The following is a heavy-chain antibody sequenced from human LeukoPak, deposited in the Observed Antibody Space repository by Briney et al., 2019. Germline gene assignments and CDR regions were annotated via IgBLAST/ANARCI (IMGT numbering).Heavy chain of an antibody. Sequence: SETLSLTCAVYGGSFSGYYWSWIRQPPGKGLEWLGEINHSGSTNYNPSLKSRVTISVDTSKNQFSLKLSSVTAADTAVYYCARSYYDILTGWGSYFDYWGQGTLVTVSS. CDR1: GGSFSGYY. J-gene: IGHJ4*02. CDR3: ARSYYDILTGWGSYFDY. CDR2: INHSGST. D-gene: IGHD3-9*01. V-gene: IGHV4-34*01.